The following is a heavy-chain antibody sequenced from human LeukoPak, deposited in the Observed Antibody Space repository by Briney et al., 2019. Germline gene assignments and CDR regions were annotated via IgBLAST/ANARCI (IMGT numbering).Heavy chain of an antibody. D-gene: IGHD2-15*01. CDR2: IYYSGST. V-gene: IGHV4-39*01. J-gene: IGHJ4*02. Sequence: PSETLSLTCTVSGGSISSGSYYWGWIRQPPGKGLEWIGSIYYSGSTYYNPSLKSRVTISVDTSKNQFSLKLSSVTAADTAVYYCASGGYCSGGSCFGTSEQFDYWGQGTLVTVST. CDR3: ASGGYCSGGSCFGTSEQFDY. CDR1: GGSISSGSYY.